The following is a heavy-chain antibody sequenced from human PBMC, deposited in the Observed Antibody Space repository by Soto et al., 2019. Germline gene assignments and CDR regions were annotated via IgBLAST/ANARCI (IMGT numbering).Heavy chain of an antibody. CDR2: IWYDGSNK. CDR3: ASRYSYGSGRHRPFDP. CDR1: GFTFSSYG. Sequence: GGSLRLSCAASGFTFSSYGMHWVRQAPGKGLEWVAVIWYDGSNKYYADSVKGRFTISRDNAKNSLYLQMNSLRAEDTAVYYCASRYSYGSGRHRPFDPWGQGTLVTVSS. D-gene: IGHD3-10*01. V-gene: IGHV3-33*03. J-gene: IGHJ5*02.